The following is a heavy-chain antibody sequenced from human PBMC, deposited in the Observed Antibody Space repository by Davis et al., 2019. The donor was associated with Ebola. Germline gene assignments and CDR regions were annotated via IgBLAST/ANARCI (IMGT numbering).Heavy chain of an antibody. CDR3: GGYY. J-gene: IGHJ4*02. CDR1: GFTFTDYY. CDR2: ISSSAHNI. D-gene: IGHD3-22*01. V-gene: IGHV3-11*04. Sequence: GESLKISCAASGFTFTDYYMSWIRQAPGKGLEWVSYISSSAHNIYYADSVKGRFTVSRDNAENSLYLQMNSLRAEDTAVYYCGGYYWGQGTLVTVSS.